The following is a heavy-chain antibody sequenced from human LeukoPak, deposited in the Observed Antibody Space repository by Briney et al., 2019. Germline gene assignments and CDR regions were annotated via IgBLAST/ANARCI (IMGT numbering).Heavy chain of an antibody. CDR2: MNPNSGNT. D-gene: IGHD6-6*01. CDR1: GYTFTSYD. Sequence: ASVKVSCKASGYTFTSYDINWVRQATGQGLEWMGRMNPNSGNTGYAQKFQGRVTITRNTSISTAYMELSSLRSEDTAVYYCARGAPYSSSSGEYFQHWGQGTLVTVSS. CDR3: ARGAPYSSSSGEYFQH. J-gene: IGHJ1*01. V-gene: IGHV1-8*03.